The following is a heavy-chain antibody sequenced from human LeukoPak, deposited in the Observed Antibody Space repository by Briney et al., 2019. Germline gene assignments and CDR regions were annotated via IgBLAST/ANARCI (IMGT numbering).Heavy chain of an antibody. D-gene: IGHD2-15*01. CDR3: SKSPVSSCRGSFCYPFDY. CDR2: VRYDGSKK. J-gene: IGHJ4*02. Sequence: PGGSLRLSCAASAFIFSNYGMHWVRQAPGKGLEWVAFVRYDGSKKYYADSLKGRFTISRDNSRNTLYLQMNTLRAEDTAVYFCSKSPVSSCRGSFCYPFDYWGQGNLVTVSS. V-gene: IGHV3-30*02. CDR1: AFIFSNYG.